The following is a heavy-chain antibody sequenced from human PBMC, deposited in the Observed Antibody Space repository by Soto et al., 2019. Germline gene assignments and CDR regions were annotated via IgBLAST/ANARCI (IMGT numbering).Heavy chain of an antibody. D-gene: IGHD6-13*01. J-gene: IGHJ4*02. CDR3: ARYSSSWYLGY. V-gene: IGHV4-39*01. Sequence: SETLSLTCTVSGGSISSSSYYWGWIRQPPGKGLEWIGSIYYSGSTYYNPSLKSRVTISVDTSKNQFSLKLSSVTAADTAVYYCARYSSSWYLGYWGQGTLVTVSS. CDR2: IYYSGST. CDR1: GGSISSSSYY.